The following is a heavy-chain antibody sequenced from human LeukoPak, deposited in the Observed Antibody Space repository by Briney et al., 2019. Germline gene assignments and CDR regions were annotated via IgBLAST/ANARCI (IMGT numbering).Heavy chain of an antibody. CDR1: GGTFSSYA. CDR3: ARDTGDIVVVPAAY. D-gene: IGHD2-2*01. Sequence: VASVKVSCKASGGTFSSYAISWVRQAPGQGLEWMGGIIPIFGTANYAQKFQGRVTITADESTSTAYMELSSLRSEDTAVYYCARDTGDIVVVPAAYWGQGTLVTV. J-gene: IGHJ4*02. CDR2: IIPIFGTA. V-gene: IGHV1-69*01.